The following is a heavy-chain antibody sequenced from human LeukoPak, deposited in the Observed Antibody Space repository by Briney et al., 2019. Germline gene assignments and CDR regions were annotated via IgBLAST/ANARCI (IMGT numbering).Heavy chain of an antibody. V-gene: IGHV1-2*02. J-gene: IGHJ5*02. Sequence: ASVKVSCKASGYTFIGYYMHWVRQAPGQGVEWMGWINPNSGGTNYAQKFQGRVTMTRDTSINTAYMELSRLRSDDTAVYYCARDSNAGTDNWFDPWGQGTLVTVSS. D-gene: IGHD3-10*01. CDR1: GYTFIGYY. CDR2: INPNSGGT. CDR3: ARDSNAGTDNWFDP.